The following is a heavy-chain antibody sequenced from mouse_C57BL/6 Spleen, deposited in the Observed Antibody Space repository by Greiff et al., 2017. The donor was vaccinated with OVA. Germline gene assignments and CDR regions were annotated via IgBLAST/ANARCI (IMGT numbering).Heavy chain of an antibody. CDR1: GFTFSDYY. CDR2: INYDGSST. Sequence: EVQLQESEGGLVQPGSSMKLSCTASGFTFSDYYMAWVRQVPEKGLEWVANINYDGSSTYYLDSLKSRFIISRDNAKNILYLQMSSLKSEDTATYYCARDGRFMDYWGQGTSVTVSS. V-gene: IGHV5-16*01. CDR3: ARDGRFMDY. J-gene: IGHJ4*01.